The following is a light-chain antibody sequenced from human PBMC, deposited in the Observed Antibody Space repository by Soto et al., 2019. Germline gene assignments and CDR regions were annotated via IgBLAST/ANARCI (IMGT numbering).Light chain of an antibody. CDR1: SSDVGSYNR. Sequence: QSVLTQPPSVSGSPGHAVAISCTGTSSDVGSYNRVAWYQQSPGTAPKLMIYEVSNRPSGVPDRFSGSKSGNTASLTVSGLQAEDKADYYCSSYAGSDNYVFGTGTKVTV. J-gene: IGLJ1*01. V-gene: IGLV2-18*02. CDR3: SSYAGSDNYV. CDR2: EVS.